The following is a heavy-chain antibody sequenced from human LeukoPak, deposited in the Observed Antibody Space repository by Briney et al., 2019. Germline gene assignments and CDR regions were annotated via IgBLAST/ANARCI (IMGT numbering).Heavy chain of an antibody. Sequence: GGSLRLSCAASGFTFSSYSFNWVRQAPGKGLEWVSSITTTSSYIWYADSVKGRFTISRDNAQNSLYLQMNSLRVEDTAVYYCVRELSGSGNVYYFDHWAREPWSPSPQ. D-gene: IGHD6-19*01. CDR1: GFTFSSYS. V-gene: IGHV3-21*01. J-gene: IGHJ4*02. CDR3: VRELSGSGNVYYFDH. CDR2: ITTTSSYI.